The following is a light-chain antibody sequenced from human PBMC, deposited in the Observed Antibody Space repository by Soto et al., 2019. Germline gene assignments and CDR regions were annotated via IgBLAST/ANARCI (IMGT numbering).Light chain of an antibody. CDR2: KAS. J-gene: IGKJ4*01. Sequence: DIQMTQSPSTLSGSVGDXXXXXXXASQTISSWLAWYQQKPGKAPKLLIYKASTLKSGVPSRFSGSGSGTYFTLTISSLQPEDFATYYCQQAYSFPLTFGGGTKVDI. CDR3: QQAYSFPLT. V-gene: IGKV1-5*03. CDR1: QTISSW.